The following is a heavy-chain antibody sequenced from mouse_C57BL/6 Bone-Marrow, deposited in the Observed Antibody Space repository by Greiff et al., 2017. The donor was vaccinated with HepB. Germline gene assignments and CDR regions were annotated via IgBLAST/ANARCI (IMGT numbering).Heavy chain of an antibody. CDR3: ASGTTVPFAY. CDR2: INPSSGYT. Sequence: QVHVKQSGAELARPGASVKMSCKASGYTFTSYTMHWVKQRPGQGLEWIGYINPSSGYTKYNQKFKDKATLTADKSSSTAYMQLSSLTSEDSAVYYCASGTTVPFAYWGQGTLVTVSA. D-gene: IGHD1-1*01. J-gene: IGHJ3*01. V-gene: IGHV1-4*01. CDR1: GYTFTSYT.